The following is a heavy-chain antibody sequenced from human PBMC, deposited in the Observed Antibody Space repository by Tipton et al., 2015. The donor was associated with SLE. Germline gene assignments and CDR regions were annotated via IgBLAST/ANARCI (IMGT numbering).Heavy chain of an antibody. V-gene: IGHV3-23*01. D-gene: IGHD1/OR15-1a*01. Sequence: SLRLSCAASGFTFNIYAMTWVRQAPGKGLEWVSGISAAGTFYADSVKGRFSISRDNSKNTLYLQMNTLRAEDTAIYYCALRRGTADAFSYFDYWGQGMQVTVSS. J-gene: IGHJ4*02. CDR1: GFTFNIYA. CDR3: ALRRGTADAFSYFDY. CDR2: ISAAGT.